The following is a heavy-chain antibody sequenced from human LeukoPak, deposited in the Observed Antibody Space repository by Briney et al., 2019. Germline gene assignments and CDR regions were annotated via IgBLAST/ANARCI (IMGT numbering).Heavy chain of an antibody. J-gene: IGHJ5*02. Sequence: ASVKVSCKASGGTFSSYAISWVRQAPGQGLEWMGGIIPIFGTANYAQKFQGRVTITTDEPTSTACMELSSLRSEDTAVYYCARVFDYGDYLGQGGNNWFDPWGQGTLVTVSS. CDR3: ARVFDYGDYLGQGGNNWFDP. CDR1: GGTFSSYA. CDR2: IIPIFGTA. D-gene: IGHD4-17*01. V-gene: IGHV1-69*05.